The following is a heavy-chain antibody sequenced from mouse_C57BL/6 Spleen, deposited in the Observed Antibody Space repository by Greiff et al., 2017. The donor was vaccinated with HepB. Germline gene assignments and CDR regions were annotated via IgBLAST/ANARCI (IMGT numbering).Heavy chain of an antibody. V-gene: IGHV5-4*01. Sequence: EVQRVESGGGLVKPGGSLKLSCAASGFTFSSYAMSWVRQTPEKRLEWVATISDGGSYTYYPDNVKGRFTISRDNAKNNLYLQMSHLKSEDTAMYYCARDPLPDYDVDYWGQGTSVTVSS. D-gene: IGHD2-4*01. J-gene: IGHJ4*01. CDR2: ISDGGSYT. CDR1: GFTFSSYA. CDR3: ARDPLPDYDVDY.